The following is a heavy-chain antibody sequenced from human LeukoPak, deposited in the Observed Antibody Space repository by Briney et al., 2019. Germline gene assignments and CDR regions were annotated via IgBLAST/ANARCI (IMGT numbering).Heavy chain of an antibody. D-gene: IGHD3-22*01. V-gene: IGHV4-30-4*08. CDR1: GGSISSGDYY. CDR2: IYYSGST. Sequence: KSSETLSLTRTVSGGSISSGDYYWSWIRHPPGKGLEWIGYIYYSGSTYYNPSLKSRVTISVDTSKNQLSLKLSSVTAADTAVYYCAREYYYDSSGYWDDAFDIWGQGTMVTVSS. CDR3: AREYYYDSSGYWDDAFDI. J-gene: IGHJ3*02.